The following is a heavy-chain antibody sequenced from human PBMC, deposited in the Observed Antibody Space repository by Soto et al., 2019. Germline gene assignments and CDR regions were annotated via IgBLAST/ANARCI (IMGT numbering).Heavy chain of an antibody. CDR2: ISAYNGNT. CDR3: ARDGPFTATPQYPDY. V-gene: IGHV1-18*01. D-gene: IGHD5-18*01. J-gene: IGHJ4*02. CDR1: GCTFTSYG. Sequence: GASVKVSCKASGCTFTSYGISWVRQAPGQGLEWMGWISAYNGNTNYAQKLQGRVTMTTDTSTSTAYMELRSLRSDDTAVYYCARDGPFTATPQYPDYWGQGTLVTVSS.